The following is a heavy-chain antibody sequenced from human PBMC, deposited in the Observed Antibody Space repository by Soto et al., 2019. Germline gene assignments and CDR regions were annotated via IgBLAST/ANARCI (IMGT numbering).Heavy chain of an antibody. J-gene: IGHJ3*02. D-gene: IGHD3-22*01. CDR3: ARDRSPYTYYYDSSGYRGYAFDI. Sequence: GGSLRLSCAASGFTFSSYSMNWVRQAPGKGLEWVSSISSSSSYIYYADSVKGRFTISRDNAKNSLYLQMNSLRAEDTAVYYCARDRSPYTYYYDSSGYRGYAFDIWGQGTMVTVS. CDR1: GFTFSSYS. V-gene: IGHV3-21*01. CDR2: ISSSSSYI.